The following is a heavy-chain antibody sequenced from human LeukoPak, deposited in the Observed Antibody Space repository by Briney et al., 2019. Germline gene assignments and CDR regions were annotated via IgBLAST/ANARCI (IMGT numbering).Heavy chain of an antibody. CDR1: GFTFGDYA. CDR2: IRSKAYGGTT. J-gene: IGHJ4*02. Sequence: GGSLRLSCTASGFTFGDYAMSWFRQAPGKGLEWVGFIRSKAYGGTTEYAASVKGRFTISRDDSKSIAYLQMNSLKTEDTAVYYCTRDSPQHYYGSGSPDYWGQGTLVTVSS. D-gene: IGHD3-10*01. CDR3: TRDSPQHYYGSGSPDY. V-gene: IGHV3-49*03.